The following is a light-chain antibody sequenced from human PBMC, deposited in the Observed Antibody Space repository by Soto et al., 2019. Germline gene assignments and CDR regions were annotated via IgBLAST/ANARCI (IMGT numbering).Light chain of an antibody. CDR3: SAYTSSSTLV. CDR2: EVS. V-gene: IGLV2-14*01. Sequence: ALTHHASEPGSPGQSLTICCTRTHSDVGGYNYVSWYQQHTGKAPKLMIYEVSNRPSGVSNRFSGSKSCNTASLNISGLQAEDEADYYCSAYTSSSTLVFGTGTKVTVL. J-gene: IGLJ1*01. CDR1: HSDVGGYNY.